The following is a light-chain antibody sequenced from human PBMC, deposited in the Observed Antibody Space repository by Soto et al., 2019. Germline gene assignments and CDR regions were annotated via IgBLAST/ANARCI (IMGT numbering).Light chain of an antibody. V-gene: IGLV3-1*01. CDR2: QDI. Sequence: SYELTQPPSVSVSPGQTASITSSGDKLGDKYACWYQQKPGQSPVLIIYQDIKRPSGIPERFSGSNSGNTATLTISGTQAMDEADYYCQAWDSSTVVFGGGTQLTVL. J-gene: IGLJ2*01. CDR1: KLGDKY. CDR3: QAWDSSTVV.